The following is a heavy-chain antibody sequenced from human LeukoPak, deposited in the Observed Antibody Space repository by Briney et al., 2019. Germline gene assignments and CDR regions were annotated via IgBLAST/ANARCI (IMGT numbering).Heavy chain of an antibody. Sequence: GGSLRLSCAASGFTVSSNYMSWVRQAPGKGLEWVSVIYSGGSTYYADSVKGRFTISRDNSKNTLSLQMNGLRAEDTAVYYCARIHSQWPVDYWGQGTLVTVSS. CDR3: ARIHSQWPVDY. V-gene: IGHV3-53*01. D-gene: IGHD6-19*01. J-gene: IGHJ4*02. CDR2: IYSGGST. CDR1: GFTVSSNY.